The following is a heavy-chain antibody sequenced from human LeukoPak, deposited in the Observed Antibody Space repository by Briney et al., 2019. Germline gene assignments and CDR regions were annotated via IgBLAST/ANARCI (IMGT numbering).Heavy chain of an antibody. CDR1: GGSISSYY. J-gene: IGHJ5*02. CDR2: IYYSGST. CDR3: ARDGQQLVTSP. D-gene: IGHD6-13*01. V-gene: IGHV4-59*12. Sequence: PSETLSLTCTVSGGSISSYYWSWIRQPPGKGLEWIGYIYYSGSTNYNPSLKSRVTISVDTSKNQFSLKLSSVTAADTAVYYCARDGQQLVTSPWGQGTLVTVSS.